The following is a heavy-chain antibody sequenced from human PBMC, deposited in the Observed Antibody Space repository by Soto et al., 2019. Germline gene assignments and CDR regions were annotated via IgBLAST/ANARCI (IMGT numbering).Heavy chain of an antibody. CDR2: IIPIFGTA. V-gene: IGHV1-69*01. D-gene: IGHD2-2*01. J-gene: IGHJ6*02. CDR1: GGTFSSYA. Sequence: QVQLVQSGAEVKKPGSSVKVSCKASGGTFSSYAISWVRQAPGQGLEWMGGIIPIFGTANYAQKFQGRVTLTADESTSTAYMELSSLRSEDTAVYYCARLPAPPNYYYYYGMDVWGQRTTVTVSS. CDR3: ARLPAPPNYYYYYGMDV.